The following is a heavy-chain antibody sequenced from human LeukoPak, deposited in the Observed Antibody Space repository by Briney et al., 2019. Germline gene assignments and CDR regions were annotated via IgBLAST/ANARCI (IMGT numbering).Heavy chain of an antibody. CDR1: GFPFSTYD. V-gene: IGHV3-15*07. CDR3: ITPLPYSAQ. CDR2: IKPKTDGETT. D-gene: IGHD2-21*01. Sequence: PGRSLRLSCAASGFPFSTYDMHWVRQAPGKGLEWVGRIKPKTDGETTEYAAPVKGRFSISRDDSKNMLYLQMNSLKTEDTAVYYCITPLPYSAQGGQGTLVTVSS. J-gene: IGHJ4*02.